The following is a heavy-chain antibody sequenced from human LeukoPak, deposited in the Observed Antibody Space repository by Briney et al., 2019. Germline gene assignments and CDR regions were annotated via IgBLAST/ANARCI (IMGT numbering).Heavy chain of an antibody. D-gene: IGHD2-8*01. CDR2: INHSGST. V-gene: IGHV4-34*01. J-gene: IGHJ4*02. Sequence: PSETLSLTCAVYGGSFSGYYWSWIRQPPGKGLEWIGEINHSGSTNYNPSLKSRVTISVDTSKNQFSLKLSSVTAADTAVYYCARGLSYRTNGVCSTPYFDYWGQGTLVTVSS. CDR1: GGSFSGYY. CDR3: ARGLSYRTNGVCSTPYFDY.